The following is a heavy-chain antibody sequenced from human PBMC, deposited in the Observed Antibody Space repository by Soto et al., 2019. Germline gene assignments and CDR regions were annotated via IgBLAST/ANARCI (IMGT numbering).Heavy chain of an antibody. Sequence: VQLQQSGPGLVKPSQTLSLTCAISGDSVSSNSATWNWIRQSRSRGPEWLGRTHYRSKWYNDYAVSVKSRISINPDTSKNQFSLHLNSVTPEDTAVYYCAREAYGGYDCWGQGTLVTVSS. CDR1: GDSVSSNSAT. CDR3: AREAYGGYDC. CDR2: THYRSKWYN. D-gene: IGHD4-17*01. V-gene: IGHV6-1*01. J-gene: IGHJ4*02.